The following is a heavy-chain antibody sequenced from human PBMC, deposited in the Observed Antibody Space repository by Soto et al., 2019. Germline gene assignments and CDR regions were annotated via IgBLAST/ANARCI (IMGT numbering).Heavy chain of an antibody. CDR2: IYSDGTT. D-gene: IGHD5-18*01. Sequence: SETLSLTCIASGSSISSYYWSWIRQPAGKELEWIGRIYSDGTTNYNPSLKGRGTMSVDTSKKQISLKLTSVTAADTAMYYCARDRGYRSGSFGSWGQGVLVTVPQ. CDR3: ARDRGYRSGSFGS. V-gene: IGHV4-4*07. CDR1: GSSISSYY. J-gene: IGHJ5*02.